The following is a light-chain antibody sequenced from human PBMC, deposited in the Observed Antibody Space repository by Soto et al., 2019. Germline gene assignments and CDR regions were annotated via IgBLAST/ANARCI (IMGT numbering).Light chain of an antibody. Sequence: DIVMTQSPDSLAVSLGERATINCKSSQSVLYSSNNKNYLAWYQQKPGQPPKLLIYWASTRESGVPDRFSGSGSGTDFTLTISSLQAEDVAVYYCQKCNSTPWTFGQGTKVGIK. CDR1: QSVLYSSNNKNY. CDR2: WAS. J-gene: IGKJ1*01. CDR3: QKCNSTPWT. V-gene: IGKV4-1*01.